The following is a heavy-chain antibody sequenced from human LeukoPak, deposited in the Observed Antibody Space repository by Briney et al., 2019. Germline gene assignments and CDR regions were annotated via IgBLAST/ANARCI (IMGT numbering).Heavy chain of an antibody. CDR3: ARDGDSGYDFWSKIDY. CDR1: GGTFSSYA. Sequence: ASVKVSCKASGGTFSSYAIGWVRQAPGQGLEWMGRIIPILGIANYAQKFQGRVTITADKSTSTAYMELSSLRSEDTAVYYCARDGDSGYDFWSKIDYWGQGTLVTVSS. J-gene: IGHJ4*02. D-gene: IGHD3-3*01. V-gene: IGHV1-69*04. CDR2: IIPILGIA.